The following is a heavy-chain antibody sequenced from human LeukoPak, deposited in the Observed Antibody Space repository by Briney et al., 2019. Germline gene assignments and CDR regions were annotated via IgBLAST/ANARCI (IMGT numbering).Heavy chain of an antibody. Sequence: PGRSLRLSCVASGFTFRSHGMHWVRQAPGKGLEWVATISYDGSNKYYVDSVRGRFTISRDNPKNTLYLQMNSLRAGDTAVYYCAKGGSGSIDYWGQGTLVSVSS. CDR3: AKGGSGSIDY. D-gene: IGHD2-15*01. J-gene: IGHJ4*02. V-gene: IGHV3-30*18. CDR2: ISYDGSNK. CDR1: GFTFRSHG.